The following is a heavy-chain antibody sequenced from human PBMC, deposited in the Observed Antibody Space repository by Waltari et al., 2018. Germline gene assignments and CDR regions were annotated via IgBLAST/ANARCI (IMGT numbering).Heavy chain of an antibody. Sequence: QLQLQESGPGLVKPSETLSLTCTVSGGSISSSSYYWGWSRQPPGKGREWIGSIYYSGSTYYNPSLKSRVTISVDTSKNQFSLKLSSVTAADTAVYYWARLNGWVAAGTRGAYYYYMDVWGKGTTVTVSS. D-gene: IGHD6-13*01. CDR1: GGSISSSSYY. CDR3: ARLNGWVAAGTRGAYYYYMDV. CDR2: IYYSGST. V-gene: IGHV4-39*01. J-gene: IGHJ6*03.